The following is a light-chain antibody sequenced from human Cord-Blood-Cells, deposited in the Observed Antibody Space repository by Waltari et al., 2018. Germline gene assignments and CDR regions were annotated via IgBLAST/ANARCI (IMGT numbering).Light chain of an antibody. CDR1: QSVRSN. V-gene: IGKV3-15*01. CDR3: QQYTNWPYT. Sequence: EIVMTQSPATLCVSPGERATLSCRASQSVRSNLAWNQKKPGQAPRLLIYGASTRATGIPARFSGSGSGPEFTLTISSLQSENFAVYYCQQYTNWPYTFGQGTKLEIK. J-gene: IGKJ2*01. CDR2: GAS.